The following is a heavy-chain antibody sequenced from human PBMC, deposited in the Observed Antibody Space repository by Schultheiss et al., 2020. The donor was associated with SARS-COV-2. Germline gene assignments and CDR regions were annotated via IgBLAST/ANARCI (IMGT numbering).Heavy chain of an antibody. CDR3: ARAEHAGTSGDY. V-gene: IGHV3-53*01. CDR1: GFTFDDYA. D-gene: IGHD6-13*01. J-gene: IGHJ4*02. Sequence: GGSLRLSCAASGFTFDDYAMHWVRQAPGKGLEWVSVIYSGGSTYYADSVKGRFTISRDNSKNTLYLQMNSLRAEDTAVYYCARAEHAGTSGDYWGQGTLVTVSS. CDR2: IYSGGST.